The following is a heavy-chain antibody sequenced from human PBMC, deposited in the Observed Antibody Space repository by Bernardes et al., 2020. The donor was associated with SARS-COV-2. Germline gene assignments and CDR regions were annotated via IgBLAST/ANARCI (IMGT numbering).Heavy chain of an antibody. CDR3: AREHPTFYSSRGWFDP. CDR2: FYYSGST. J-gene: IGHJ5*02. D-gene: IGHD6-13*01. V-gene: IGHV4-39*07. CDR1: GGSISSSSYY. Sequence: SETLSLTCTVSGGSISSSSYYWGWIRQPPGKGLEWIGSFYYSGSTYYNPSLKSRVTISVDTSKNQFSLKLSSVTAADTAVYYCAREHPTFYSSRGWFDPWGQGTLVTVSS.